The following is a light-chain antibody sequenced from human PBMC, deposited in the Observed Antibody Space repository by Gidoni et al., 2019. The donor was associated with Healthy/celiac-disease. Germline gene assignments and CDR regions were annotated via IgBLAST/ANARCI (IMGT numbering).Light chain of an antibody. CDR2: GKN. V-gene: IGLV3-19*01. CDR3: NSRDSSGNHVV. Sequence: SSELTQDPAVSVALGQTVRITCQGDSLRSYYASWYQQKPGQAPVLVIYGKNNRPSGIPDRVSGASSGHTASLPITVAQAEYEADYYCNSRDSSGNHVVFGGGTKLTVL. J-gene: IGLJ2*01. CDR1: SLRSYY.